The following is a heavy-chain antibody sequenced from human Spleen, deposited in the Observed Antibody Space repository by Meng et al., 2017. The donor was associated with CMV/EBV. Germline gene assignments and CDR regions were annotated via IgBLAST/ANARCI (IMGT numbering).Heavy chain of an antibody. CDR3: ARMRCDGDCFFDF. Sequence: GGSLRLSCAASGFTFDDYGMSWVRQTPGKGLEWMGIIYPGDSDTRYSPSVQGQVTISADKSISTAYLQWSSLKASDTAIYYCARMRCDGDCFFDFWGQGTLVTVSS. CDR2: IYPGDSDT. V-gene: IGHV5-51*01. J-gene: IGHJ4*02. D-gene: IGHD2-21*01. CDR1: GFTFDDYG.